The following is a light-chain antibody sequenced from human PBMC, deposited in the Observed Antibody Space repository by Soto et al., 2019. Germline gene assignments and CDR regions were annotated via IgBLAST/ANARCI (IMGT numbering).Light chain of an antibody. Sequence: IVLTQSPCTLSLSPGERGTLSCRASQSVSSGYLAWYQQKPGQAPRLLIYDPSSRATGIPDRFSGSGSGTDFTLTISRLEPEDFAVYYCQLYGVSPRTFGQGTKVDIK. J-gene: IGKJ1*01. CDR3: QLYGVSPRT. V-gene: IGKV3-20*01. CDR2: DPS. CDR1: QSVSSGY.